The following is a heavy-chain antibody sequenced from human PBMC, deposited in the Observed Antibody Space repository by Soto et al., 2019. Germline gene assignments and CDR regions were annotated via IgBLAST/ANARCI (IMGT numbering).Heavy chain of an antibody. CDR2: ISAYNGNT. Sequence: QVQLVQSGAEVKKPGASVKVSCKASGYTFTSYGISWVRQAPGQGLEWMGWISAYNGNTNYAQKPQXXXTXXTDTSTSTAYRELRSLRSDDTAVYYCARDSPPPREWGQGTLVTVSS. CDR3: ARDSPPPRE. V-gene: IGHV1-18*01. J-gene: IGHJ4*02. CDR1: GYTFTSYG.